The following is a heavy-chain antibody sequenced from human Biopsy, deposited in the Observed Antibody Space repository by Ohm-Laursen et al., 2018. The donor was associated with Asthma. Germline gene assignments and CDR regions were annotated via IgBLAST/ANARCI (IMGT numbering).Heavy chain of an antibody. J-gene: IGHJ1*01. Sequence: GSLRLSCAASGFTFSSYAMSWVRQPLGKGLEWVLAISGSGGSTYYADSVKGRFIISRDKSKNTLYMQMNSLRAEDTALYYCARIGPEWELPGREYSLHHWGQGTLVTVSS. CDR1: GFTFSSYA. V-gene: IGHV3-23*01. D-gene: IGHD1-26*01. CDR3: ARIGPEWELPGREYSLHH. CDR2: ISGSGGST.